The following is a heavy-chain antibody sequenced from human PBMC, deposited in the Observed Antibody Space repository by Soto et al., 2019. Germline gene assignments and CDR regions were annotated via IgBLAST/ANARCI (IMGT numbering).Heavy chain of an antibody. D-gene: IGHD3-9*01. Sequence: ASVKVSCKASGYTFTSYGISWVRQAPGQGLEWMGWISAYNGNTNYAQKLQGRVTMTTDTSTSTAYMELRSLRSDDTAVYYCARAHLLTGSGYNWLDPWAQGTLVTV. CDR3: ARAHLLTGSGYNWLDP. V-gene: IGHV1-18*04. CDR2: ISAYNGNT. CDR1: GYTFTSYG. J-gene: IGHJ5*02.